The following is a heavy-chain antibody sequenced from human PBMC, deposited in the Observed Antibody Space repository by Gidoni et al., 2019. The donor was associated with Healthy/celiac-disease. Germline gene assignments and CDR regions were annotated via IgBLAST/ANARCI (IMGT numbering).Heavy chain of an antibody. CDR2: INHSGST. D-gene: IGHD1-1*01. CDR3: ARGRVTTWFDP. Sequence: QVQLQQWGAGLLKPPETLSLTCAVYGGSFSGYYWSWIRQPPGKGLAWIGEINHSGSTNYNPSLKSRVTISVDTSKNQFSLKLSSVTAADTAVYYCARGRVTTWFDPWGQGTLVTVSS. CDR1: GGSFSGYY. V-gene: IGHV4-34*01. J-gene: IGHJ5*02.